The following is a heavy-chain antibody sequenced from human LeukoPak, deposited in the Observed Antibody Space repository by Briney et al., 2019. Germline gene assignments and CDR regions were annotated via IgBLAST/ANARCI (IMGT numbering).Heavy chain of an antibody. D-gene: IGHD6-13*01. Sequence: GGSLRLSCAASGFTFSSYAMSWVRQAPGKGLEWVSGISGSGGSTYYADSVKGRFTISRDNSKNTLYLQMNSLRAEDTAVYYCARDFVSSSSWYVGGDYCGQGTLVTVSS. CDR2: ISGSGGST. J-gene: IGHJ4*02. V-gene: IGHV3-23*01. CDR3: ARDFVSSSSWYVGGDY. CDR1: GFTFSSYA.